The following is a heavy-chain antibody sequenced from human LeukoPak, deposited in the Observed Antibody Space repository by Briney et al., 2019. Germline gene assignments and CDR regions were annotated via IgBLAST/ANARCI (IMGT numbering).Heavy chain of an antibody. D-gene: IGHD3-3*01. CDR2: IKSKTDGGTT. Sequence: GGSLRLSCAASGFTFSNAWMSWVRQAPGKGLEWVGRIKSKTDGGTTDYAAPVKGRFTISRDDSKNTLYLQMNSLKTEDTAVYYCTTAYDFWSGYTYYYYMDVWGKGTTVTVSS. V-gene: IGHV3-15*01. CDR1: GFTFSNAW. J-gene: IGHJ6*03. CDR3: TTAYDFWSGYTYYYYMDV.